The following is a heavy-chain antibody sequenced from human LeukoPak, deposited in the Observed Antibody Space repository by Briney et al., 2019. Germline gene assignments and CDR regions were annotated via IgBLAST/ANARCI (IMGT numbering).Heavy chain of an antibody. Sequence: QPGGSLRLSCAASGFTFSSYAMSWVRQAPGKGLEWVSAISGSGGSTYYADSVKGRFTISRDNSKNTLYLQMNSLRAEDTAVYYCARKTDSSGSGDYWGQGTLVTVSS. CDR1: GFTFSSYA. CDR2: ISGSGGST. J-gene: IGHJ4*02. V-gene: IGHV3-23*01. CDR3: ARKTDSSGSGDY. D-gene: IGHD3-22*01.